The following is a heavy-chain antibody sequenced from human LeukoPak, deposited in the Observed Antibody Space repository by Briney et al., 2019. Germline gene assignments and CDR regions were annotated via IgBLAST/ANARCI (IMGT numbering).Heavy chain of an antibody. Sequence: GGSLRLACAASGLTLSSYSMNSVRQAPGKGLEWVSSISSSSSYIYYAASVKGRFTISRDDAKNSRYLQMNSLRAEDTALYYCARVHAAGGYWGQGALVTVSS. CDR1: GLTLSSYS. J-gene: IGHJ4*02. CDR2: ISSSSSYI. D-gene: IGHD6-13*01. CDR3: ARVHAAGGY. V-gene: IGHV3-21*01.